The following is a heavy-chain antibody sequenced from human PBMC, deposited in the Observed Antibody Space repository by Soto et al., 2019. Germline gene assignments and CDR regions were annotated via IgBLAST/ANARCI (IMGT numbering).Heavy chain of an antibody. CDR1: GFTFSHVW. CDR3: ASERQMSSVADWADYVEY. V-gene: IGHV3-15*01. Sequence: EVQLVESGGGLVEPGGSLRLSCAASGFTFSHVWMTWVRQAPGKGLEWVARIKRKSDGETTDYAAAVKGRFTISRDDSKITLYLQLNSLKTEDTAVYYCASERQMSSVADWADYVEYCGQGTLVTVSS. D-gene: IGHD6-19*01. CDR2: IKRKSDGETT. J-gene: IGHJ4*02.